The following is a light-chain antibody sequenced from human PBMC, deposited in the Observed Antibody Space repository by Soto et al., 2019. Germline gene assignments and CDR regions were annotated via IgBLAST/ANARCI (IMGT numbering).Light chain of an antibody. J-gene: IGLJ2*01. V-gene: IGLV2-8*01. Sequence: QSALTQPPSASGSPGQSVTISCTGTSSDVGSCKYVSWYQQHPGKAPKLIIYEVIKRPSGVPDRFSGSKSGNTASLTVSGLQAEDEADYYGSSYADSSNLEVVFGGGTKLTVL. CDR2: EVI. CDR3: SSYADSSNLEVV. CDR1: SSDVGSCKY.